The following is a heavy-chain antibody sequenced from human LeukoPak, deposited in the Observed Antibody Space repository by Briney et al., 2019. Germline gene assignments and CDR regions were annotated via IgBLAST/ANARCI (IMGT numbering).Heavy chain of an antibody. J-gene: IGHJ4*02. CDR3: ARVLGSPYYYDSSAYLDY. Sequence: ASVKVSCKASTYTFTSYGISWVRQAPGQGLEWMGWISAYNGNTNYAQKLQGRVTMTTDTSTSTAYMELRSLRSDDTAVYYCARVLGSPYYYDSSAYLDYWGQGTLVTVSS. V-gene: IGHV1-18*01. D-gene: IGHD3-22*01. CDR2: ISAYNGNT. CDR1: TYTFTSYG.